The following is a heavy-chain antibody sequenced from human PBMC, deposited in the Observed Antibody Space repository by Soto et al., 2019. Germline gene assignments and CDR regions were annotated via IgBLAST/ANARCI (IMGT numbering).Heavy chain of an antibody. CDR1: GGTFSSYA. D-gene: IGHD1-7*01. CDR3: ATNWNYCCYYGMDV. J-gene: IGHJ6*02. CDR2: IIPIFGTA. V-gene: IGHV1-69*13. Sequence: SVKVSCKASGGTFSSYAISWVRQAPGQGLEWMGGIIPIFGTANYAQKFQGRVTITADESTSTAYMELSSLRSEDTAVYYCATNWNYCCYYGMDVWGQGTTVTVSS.